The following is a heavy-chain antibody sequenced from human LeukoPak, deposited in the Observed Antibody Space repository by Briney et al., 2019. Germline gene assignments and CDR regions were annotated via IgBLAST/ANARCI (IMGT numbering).Heavy chain of an antibody. V-gene: IGHV4-61*05. CDR1: GGSISSSSYY. Sequence: SETLSLTCTVSGGSISSSSYYWGWIRQPPGKGLEWIGYIYYSGSTNYNPSLKSRVTISVDTSKNQFSLKLSSVTAADTAVYYCARVVYYYDSSGYSPLIDYWAREPWSPSPQ. D-gene: IGHD3-22*01. CDR2: IYYSGST. CDR3: ARVVYYYDSSGYSPLIDY. J-gene: IGHJ4*02.